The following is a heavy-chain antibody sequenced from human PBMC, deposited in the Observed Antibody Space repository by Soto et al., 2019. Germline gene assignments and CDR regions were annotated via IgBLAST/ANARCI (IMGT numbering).Heavy chain of an antibody. CDR1: GGTFSGHY. CDR3: ARVDDY. Sequence: QVQLQQWGAGLLKPSETLSLTCAVYGGTFSGHYWSWIRQPPGKGLEWIGEINHSGSTNYNPSLESRVTISVDTSNNQFSLKLSSVSAADTAVYYCARVDDYWGQGTLVTVSS. V-gene: IGHV4-34*02. J-gene: IGHJ4*02. CDR2: INHSGST.